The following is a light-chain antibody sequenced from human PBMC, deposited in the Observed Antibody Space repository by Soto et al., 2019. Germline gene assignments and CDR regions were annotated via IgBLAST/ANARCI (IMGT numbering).Light chain of an antibody. V-gene: IGKV1-8*01. Sequence: AIRMTQSPSSFSASTGDRVTITCRASQGISGYLAWYQQKPGKAPKLLIYGASTLQSGVPSRFSGSGSGTDFPLTITYLQSEDFATYYCQQYYSYPLTFGGGTKVEIK. CDR1: QGISGY. CDR3: QQYYSYPLT. CDR2: GAS. J-gene: IGKJ4*01.